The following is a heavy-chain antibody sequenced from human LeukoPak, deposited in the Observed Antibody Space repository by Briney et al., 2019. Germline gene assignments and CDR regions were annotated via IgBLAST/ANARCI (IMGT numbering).Heavy chain of an antibody. CDR3: ARICYDILTGYSHNDY. D-gene: IGHD3-9*01. J-gene: IGHJ4*02. V-gene: IGHV5-51*01. CDR1: GYSFTSYW. Sequence: GESLKISCKGSGYSFTSYWIGWVRQMPGKGLEWMGIIYPGDSDTRYSPSFQGQVTISADKSISTAYLQWSSLKASDTAMYYCARICYDILTGYSHNDYWGQGTLVTVSS. CDR2: IYPGDSDT.